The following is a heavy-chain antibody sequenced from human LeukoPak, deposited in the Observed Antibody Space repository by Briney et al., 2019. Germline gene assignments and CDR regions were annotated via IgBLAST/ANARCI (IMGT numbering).Heavy chain of an antibody. CDR2: IRGSGGST. Sequence: PGGSLRLSCAASGFTVNSYVMSWVRQAPGKGLEWVSLIRGSGGSTYYADSVRGRFTISRDNSKNTLYLQMNSLRAEDTAVYYCAKDMGYFTGMDVWGQGTTVTVSS. D-gene: IGHD2-8*01. J-gene: IGHJ6*02. V-gene: IGHV3-23*01. CDR1: GFTVNSYV. CDR3: AKDMGYFTGMDV.